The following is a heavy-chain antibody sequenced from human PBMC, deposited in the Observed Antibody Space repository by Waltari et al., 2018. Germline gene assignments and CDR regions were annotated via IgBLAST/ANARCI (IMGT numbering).Heavy chain of an antibody. CDR2: LYYSGIT. V-gene: IGHV4-39*07. J-gene: IGHJ5*01. D-gene: IGHD2-2*01. CDR1: GESISSSSYY. CDR3: ARDRIPATFRCWFDS. Sequence: QLHLQESGPGLVKPSETLFLPCTVSGESISSSSYYWGWSRQPPGKGPQWIGSLYYSGITYYNPSLESRVSMSVDTSKNQLSLMLSAVTAADTAVYYCARDRIPATFRCWFDSWGPGTLVTVSS.